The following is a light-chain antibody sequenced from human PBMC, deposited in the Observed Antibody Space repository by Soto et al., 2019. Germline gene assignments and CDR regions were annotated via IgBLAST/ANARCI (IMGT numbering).Light chain of an antibody. CDR1: RSAVGGSNG. V-gene: IGLV2-18*02. CDR3: SSYTSSSTYV. CDR2: DVS. Sequence: QAVLTQPPSVSGAPGQAVAISCTGNRSAVGGSNGVSWYQQPPGTAPKLMIYDVSNRPSGVPDRFSGSKSGNTASLTISGLQAEDEGDYYCSSYTSSSTYVFGTGTKVTVL. J-gene: IGLJ1*01.